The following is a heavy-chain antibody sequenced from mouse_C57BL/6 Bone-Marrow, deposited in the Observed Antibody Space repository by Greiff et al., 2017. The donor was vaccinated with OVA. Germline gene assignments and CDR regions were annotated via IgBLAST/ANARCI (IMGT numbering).Heavy chain of an antibody. V-gene: IGHV14-3*01. D-gene: IGHD1-1*01. Sequence: VHVKQSVAELVRPGASVKLSCTASGFNIKNTYMHWVKQRPEQGLEWIGRIDPANGNTKYAPKFQGKATITADTSSNTAYLQLSSLTSEDTAIYYCARYPYGSGYWFAYWGQGTLVTVSA. CDR1: GFNIKNTY. J-gene: IGHJ3*01. CDR2: IDPANGNT. CDR3: ARYPYGSGYWFAY.